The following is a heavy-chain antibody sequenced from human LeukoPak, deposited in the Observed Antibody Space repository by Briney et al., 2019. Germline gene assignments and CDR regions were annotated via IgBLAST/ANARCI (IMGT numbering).Heavy chain of an antibody. CDR2: ISYDGSNK. CDR1: GFTFSSYG. Sequence: GGSLRLSCAASGFTFSSYGMHWVRQAPGKGLEWVAVISYDGSNKYYADSVKGRFTISRDNSKNTLYLQMNNLRAEDTAVYYCAKDRAFLAVAGTLDYWGQGTLVTVSS. V-gene: IGHV3-30*18. J-gene: IGHJ4*02. D-gene: IGHD6-19*01. CDR3: AKDRAFLAVAGTLDY.